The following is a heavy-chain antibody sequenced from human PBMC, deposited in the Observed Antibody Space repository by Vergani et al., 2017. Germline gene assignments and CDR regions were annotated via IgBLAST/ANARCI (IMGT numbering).Heavy chain of an antibody. Sequence: QLQLQESGPGLVKPSETLSLICTVSGGSINPSSSFWGWIRQSPGKGLEWIGSINYVGRTYYIPSLQSRATVFVDTSKNQFSLNLTSVTAADTAVYFCARHSTVEWLVKLGWIDPWGQGILVTVSS. J-gene: IGHJ5*02. D-gene: IGHD6-19*01. CDR2: INYVGRT. V-gene: IGHV4-39*01. CDR1: GGSINPSSSF. CDR3: ARHSTVEWLVKLGWIDP.